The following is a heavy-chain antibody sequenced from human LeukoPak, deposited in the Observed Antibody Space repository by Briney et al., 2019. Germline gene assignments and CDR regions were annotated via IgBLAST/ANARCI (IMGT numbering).Heavy chain of an antibody. CDR2: INPNSGGT. J-gene: IGHJ4*02. D-gene: IGHD3-22*01. CDR3: ATLGHYDSSGYPY. V-gene: IGHV1-2*02. CDR1: GYTFTDYY. Sequence: GASVKVSCKASGYTFTDYYMHWVRQAPGQGLEWMGWINPNSGGTNYAQKFQGRVTMTRDTSISTAYMELSRLRSDDTAVYYCATLGHYDSSGYPYWGQGTLVTVSS.